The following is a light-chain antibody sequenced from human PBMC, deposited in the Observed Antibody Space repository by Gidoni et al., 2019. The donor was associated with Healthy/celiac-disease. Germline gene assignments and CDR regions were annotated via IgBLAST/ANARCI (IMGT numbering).Light chain of an antibody. Sequence: DIQMTQSPSSLSASVGVRVTITCRASQSISSYLNWYQQKPGKAPKLLIYAASSLQSGVPSRFSGSGSGTDFTLTISSLQPEDFATYYCQQSYSTPATFGPGTKVDIK. CDR1: QSISSY. CDR3: QQSYSTPAT. V-gene: IGKV1-39*01. CDR2: AAS. J-gene: IGKJ3*01.